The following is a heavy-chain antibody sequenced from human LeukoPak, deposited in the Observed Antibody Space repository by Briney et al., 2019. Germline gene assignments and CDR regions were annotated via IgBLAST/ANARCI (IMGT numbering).Heavy chain of an antibody. CDR2: ISSSSSTI. CDR3: ARERYSSSWEIIDY. D-gene: IGHD6-13*01. Sequence: GSLRLSCAASGFTFSSYSMNWVRQAPGKGLEWVSYISSSSSTIYYADSVKGRFTISRDNAKNSLYLQMNSLRAEDTAVYYCARERYSSSWEIIDYWGQGTLVTVSS. CDR1: GFTFSSYS. V-gene: IGHV3-48*01. J-gene: IGHJ4*02.